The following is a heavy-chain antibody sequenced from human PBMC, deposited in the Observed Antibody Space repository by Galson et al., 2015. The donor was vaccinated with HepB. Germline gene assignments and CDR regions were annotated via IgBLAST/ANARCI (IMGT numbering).Heavy chain of an antibody. CDR2: ISGSGGST. CDR3: AKDSAAFVVVPAAIDY. V-gene: IGHV3-23*01. D-gene: IGHD2-2*01. Sequence: SLRLSCAASGFTFSSYAMSWVRQAPGKGLEWVSAISGSGGSTYYADSVKGRFTISRDNPKNTLYLQMNSLRAEDTAVYYCAKDSAAFVVVPAAIDYWGQGTLVTVSS. J-gene: IGHJ4*02. CDR1: GFTFSSYA.